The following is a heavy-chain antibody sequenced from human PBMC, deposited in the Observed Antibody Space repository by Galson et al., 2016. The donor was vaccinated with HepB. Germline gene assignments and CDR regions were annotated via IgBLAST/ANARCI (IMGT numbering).Heavy chain of an antibody. Sequence: SVKVSCKASGGTFSTYGISWVRQAPGPGLEWMGGIIPIFGTTNYAQKFQGRVTITADESTSTAYMELSSLRSEDTALYYCAREDTLGALGAFDIWGQGKMVTVSS. CDR1: GGTFSTYG. CDR2: IIPIFGTT. D-gene: IGHD1-26*01. V-gene: IGHV1-69*13. J-gene: IGHJ3*02. CDR3: AREDTLGALGAFDI.